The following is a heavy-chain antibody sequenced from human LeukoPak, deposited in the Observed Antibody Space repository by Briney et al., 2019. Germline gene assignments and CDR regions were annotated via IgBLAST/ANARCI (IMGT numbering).Heavy chain of an antibody. D-gene: IGHD6-6*01. CDR3: TRGANSNSSYFYYYFYMDV. CDR1: GFTFSTYV. CDR2: ISYDGSNK. V-gene: IGHV3-30*04. Sequence: GGSLRLSCAASGFTFSTYVMHWVSQAPGKGLEWVAVISYDGSNKYYADSVKGRFTISRDNSKNTLYLEMNSLTAEDTVVYYCTRGANSNSSYFYYYFYMDVWGKGTTVTVSS. J-gene: IGHJ6*03.